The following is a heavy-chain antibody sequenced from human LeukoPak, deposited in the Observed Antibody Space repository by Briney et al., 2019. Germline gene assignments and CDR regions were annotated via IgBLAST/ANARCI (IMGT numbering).Heavy chain of an antibody. CDR2: IYYSGST. D-gene: IGHD4-17*01. CDR3: AREGGTVTTGGPFDY. V-gene: IGHV4-30-4*01. Sequence: KASETLSLTCTVSGGSINSGDYYWTWFRQSPGKGLEWIGYIYYSGSTSYNPSLKSRVTISLATSKKQFSLKLISVTAADTAVYFCAREGGTVTTGGPFDYWGQGTLVTVSS. J-gene: IGHJ4*02. CDR1: GGSINSGDYY.